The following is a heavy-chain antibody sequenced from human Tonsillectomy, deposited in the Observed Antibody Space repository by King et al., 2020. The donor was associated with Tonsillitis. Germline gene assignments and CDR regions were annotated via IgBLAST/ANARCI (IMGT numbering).Heavy chain of an antibody. J-gene: IGHJ3*01. D-gene: IGHD4-23*01. CDR1: GGSISSYH. Sequence: VQLQESGPGLVKPSETLSLTCTVSGGSISSYHWSWIRQPPGKGLEWIGYIFDNGNTNYNPPLKSRVTMSVDTSKNQFSLRLRSVTAADTAVYYCARGPNGGNLLFHVWGQGTMVTVSS. V-gene: IGHV4-59*01. CDR3: ARGPNGGNLLFHV. CDR2: IFDNGNT.